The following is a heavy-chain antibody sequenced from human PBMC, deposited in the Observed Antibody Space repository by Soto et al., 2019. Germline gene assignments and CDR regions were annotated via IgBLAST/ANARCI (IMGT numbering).Heavy chain of an antibody. Sequence: QVQLQQWGAGLLKPSETLSLTCAVYGGSFSGYYWSWIRQPPGKGLEWIGEINHSGSTNYNPSLKSRVTISVDTSKNQFSLKLSSVTAADTAVYYCARGDGSGSYYNDYWGQGTLVTVSS. V-gene: IGHV4-34*01. J-gene: IGHJ4*02. CDR2: INHSGST. D-gene: IGHD3-10*01. CDR3: ARGDGSGSYYNDY. CDR1: GGSFSGYY.